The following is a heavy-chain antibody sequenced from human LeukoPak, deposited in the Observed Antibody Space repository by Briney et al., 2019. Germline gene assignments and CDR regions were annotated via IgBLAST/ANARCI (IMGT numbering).Heavy chain of an antibody. Sequence: SETLSLTCTVSGGSISSSSYYWGWIRQPPGKGLEWIGSIYYSGSTYYNPSLKSRVTTSVDTSKNQFSLKLSSVTAADTAVYYCASQRSSGQFDYWGQGTLVTVSS. D-gene: IGHD3-22*01. CDR1: GGSISSSSYY. CDR3: ASQRSSGQFDY. V-gene: IGHV4-39*07. J-gene: IGHJ4*02. CDR2: IYYSGST.